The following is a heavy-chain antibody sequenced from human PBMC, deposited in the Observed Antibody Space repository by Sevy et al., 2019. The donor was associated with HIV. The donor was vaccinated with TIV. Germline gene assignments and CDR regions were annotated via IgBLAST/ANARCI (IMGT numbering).Heavy chain of an antibody. CDR2: ISYDGGNK. CDR1: GFIFSNYA. CDR3: ARDPTFSSDTRGYYPFDS. V-gene: IGHV3-30*04. J-gene: IGHJ4*02. Sequence: GGSLRRSCAASGFIFSNYAIHWDRRAPGKGLEWVAAISYDGGNKQHATSLKGRLTISRDNSRNTLFLQMNSLRLDDTSVYYCARDPTFSSDTRGYYPFDSWGQGTLVTVSS. D-gene: IGHD3-22*01.